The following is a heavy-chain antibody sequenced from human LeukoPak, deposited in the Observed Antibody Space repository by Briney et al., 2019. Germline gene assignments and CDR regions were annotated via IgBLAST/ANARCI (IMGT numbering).Heavy chain of an antibody. V-gene: IGHV4-30-4*08. D-gene: IGHD1-26*01. CDR3: ARGWAAFDI. CDR2: IYYSGST. Sequence: SQTLSLTCTVSGGSISNINCSWSWIRRPPGQGLEWIGYIYYSGSTYYNPSLKSRVTISVDTSKNQFSLKLSSVTAADTAVYYCARGWAAFDIWGQGTMVTVSS. J-gene: IGHJ3*02. CDR1: GGSISNINCS.